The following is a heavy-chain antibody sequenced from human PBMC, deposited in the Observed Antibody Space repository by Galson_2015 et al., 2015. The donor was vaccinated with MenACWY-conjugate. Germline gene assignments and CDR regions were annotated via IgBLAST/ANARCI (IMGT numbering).Heavy chain of an antibody. V-gene: IGHV3-48*04. CDR3: VRGSSDWGKFDY. CDR1: GFTFSSYS. Sequence: SLRLSCAASGFTFSSYSMNWVRQAPGKGLEWVSYISSSSSSIYYADSVRGRFTISRDNAKNSLNLQMSSLRAEDTAVYYCVRGSSDWGKFDYWGQGTLVTVSS. J-gene: IGHJ4*02. D-gene: IGHD6-19*01. CDR2: ISSSSSSI.